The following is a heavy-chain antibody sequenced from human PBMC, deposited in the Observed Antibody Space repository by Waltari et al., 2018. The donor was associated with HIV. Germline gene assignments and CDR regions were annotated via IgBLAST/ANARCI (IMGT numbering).Heavy chain of an antibody. CDR3: ARGIVVVPAAPTLYYYYYGMDV. V-gene: IGHV4-59*01. D-gene: IGHD2-2*01. J-gene: IGHJ6*02. CDR1: GGSISSSY. CDR2: IYYSGST. Sequence: QVQLQESGPGLVKPSETLSLTCTVSGGSISSSYWSWIRQHPGKGLEWIGYIYYSGSTNYNPSLKSRVTISVDTSKNQFSLKLSSVTAADTAVYYCARGIVVVPAAPTLYYYYYGMDVWGQGTTVTVSS.